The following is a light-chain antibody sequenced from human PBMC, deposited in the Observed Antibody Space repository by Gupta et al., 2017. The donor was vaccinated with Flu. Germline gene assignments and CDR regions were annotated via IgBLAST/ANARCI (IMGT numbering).Light chain of an antibody. V-gene: IGLV2-14*01. Sequence: QSALTQPASVSGSPGQSLTIPCTGTSSDVGAYNYVSWYQHHPEKAPTPIIYEVNNRPSGISNRFTGSKSGNTASLTISGVQAEDAAVYYCSSYTSGTTLLVFGGGTKLTVL. CDR1: SSDVGAYNY. CDR3: SSYTSGTTLLV. CDR2: EVN. J-gene: IGLJ3*02.